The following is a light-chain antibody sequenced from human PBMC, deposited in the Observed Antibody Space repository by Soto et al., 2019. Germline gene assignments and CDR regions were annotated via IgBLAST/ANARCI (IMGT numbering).Light chain of an antibody. CDR1: SSDVGGYNY. J-gene: IGLJ1*01. CDR3: RSYTSSSTLYV. CDR2: EVS. Sequence: QSALTQPASVSGSPGQSITISCTGTSSDVGGYNYVSWYQQHPGKAPKLMIYEVSNRPSGVSNRFSGSKSGNTASLTISGIQAEDEADYYCRSYTSSSTLYVFGTGTKV. V-gene: IGLV2-14*01.